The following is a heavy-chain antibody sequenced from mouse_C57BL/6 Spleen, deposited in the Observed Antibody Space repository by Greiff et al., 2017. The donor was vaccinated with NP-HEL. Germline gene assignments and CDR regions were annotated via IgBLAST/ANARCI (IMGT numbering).Heavy chain of an antibody. D-gene: IGHD1-1*01. CDR1: GYAFSSSW. J-gene: IGHJ2*01. V-gene: IGHV1-82*01. CDR2: IYPGDGDT. Sequence: VQLQQSGPELVKPGASVKISCKASGYAFSSSWMNWVKQRPGKGLEWIGRIYPGDGDTNYNGKFKGKATLTAAKSSSTAYMQLSSLTSEDSAVYFCAREGYYYGSSPFDYWGQGTTLTVSS. CDR3: AREGYYYGSSPFDY.